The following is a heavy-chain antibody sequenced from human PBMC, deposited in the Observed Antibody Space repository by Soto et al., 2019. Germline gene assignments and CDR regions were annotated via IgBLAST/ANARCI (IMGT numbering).Heavy chain of an antibody. CDR1: GFTFSSYG. J-gene: IGHJ6*02. V-gene: IGHV3-30*18. Sequence: SLRLSCAASGFTFSSYGMHWVRQAPGKGLEWVAVISYDGSNKYYADSVKGRFTISRDNSKNTLYLQMNSLRAEDTAVYYCAKTSGIAVAGSKNYSYYYGMDVWGQGTTVTVSS. CDR3: AKTSGIAVAGSKNYSYYYGMDV. D-gene: IGHD6-19*01. CDR2: ISYDGSNK.